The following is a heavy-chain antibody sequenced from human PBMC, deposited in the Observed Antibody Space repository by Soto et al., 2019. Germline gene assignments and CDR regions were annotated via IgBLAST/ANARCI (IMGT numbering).Heavy chain of an antibody. CDR1: GFTFSSYA. D-gene: IGHD3-3*01. CDR3: AKGTIFGVVIMGGNFDY. CDR2: ISGSGGST. Sequence: SLRLSCAASGFTFSSYAMSWVRQAPGKGLEWVSAISGSGGSTYYADSVRGRFTISRDNSKNTLYLQMNSLRAEDTAVYYCAKGTIFGVVIMGGNFDYWGQGTLVTVSS. J-gene: IGHJ4*02. V-gene: IGHV3-23*01.